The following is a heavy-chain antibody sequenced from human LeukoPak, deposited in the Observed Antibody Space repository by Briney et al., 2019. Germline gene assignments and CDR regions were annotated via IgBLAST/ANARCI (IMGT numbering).Heavy chain of an antibody. D-gene: IGHD3-22*01. CDR2: IYYSGST. J-gene: IGHJ4*02. CDR1: GGSISSYY. CDR3: ARVVGSAGPKIGSFDY. V-gene: IGHV4-59*06. Sequence: SETLSLTCTVSGGSISSYYWSWIRQPPGKGLEWIGYIYYSGSTYYNPSLKSRVTISVDTSKNQFSLKLSSVTAADTAVYYCARVVGSAGPKIGSFDYWGQGTLVTVSS.